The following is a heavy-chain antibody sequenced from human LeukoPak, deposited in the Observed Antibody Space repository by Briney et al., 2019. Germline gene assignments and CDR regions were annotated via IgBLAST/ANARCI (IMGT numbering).Heavy chain of an antibody. CDR3: AKDRVAATIPNWFDP. J-gene: IGHJ5*02. V-gene: IGHV3-30-3*01. CDR1: GFTFSNYA. CDR2: ISSDGSNK. D-gene: IGHD5-12*01. Sequence: AGGSLRLSCAASGFTFSNYAMHWVRQAPGKGLEWVAVISSDGSNKYYADSVKGRFTISRDNSKNTLYLQMNSLRAGDTSVYYCAKDRVAATIPNWFDPWGQGTLVTVSS.